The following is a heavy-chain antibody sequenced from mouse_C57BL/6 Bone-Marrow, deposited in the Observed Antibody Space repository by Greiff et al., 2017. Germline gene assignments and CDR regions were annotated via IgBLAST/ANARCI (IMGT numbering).Heavy chain of an antibody. V-gene: IGHV14-4*01. CDR2: IDPENGDT. CDR3: TKSSLY. CDR1: GFNIKDDY. Sequence: LVESGAELVRPGASVKLSCTASGFNIKDDYMHWVKQRPEQGLEWIGWIDPENGDTEYASKFQGKATITADTSSNSAYLQLSSLTSEDTAVYYCTKSSLYWGQGTTLTVSS. D-gene: IGHD1-3*01. J-gene: IGHJ2*01.